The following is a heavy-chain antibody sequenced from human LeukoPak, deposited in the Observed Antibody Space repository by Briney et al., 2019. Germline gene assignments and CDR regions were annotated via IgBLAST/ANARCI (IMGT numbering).Heavy chain of an antibody. CDR2: INHSGST. V-gene: IGHV4-34*01. D-gene: IGHD3-9*01. Sequence: SETLSLTCAVYGGSFSGYYWSWIRQPPGKGLEWIEEINHSGSTNYNPSLKSRVTISVDTSKNQFSLKLSSVTAADTAVYYCARRLTGYYTLYFDYWGQGTLVTVSS. CDR1: GGSFSGYY. CDR3: ARRLTGYYTLYFDY. J-gene: IGHJ4*02.